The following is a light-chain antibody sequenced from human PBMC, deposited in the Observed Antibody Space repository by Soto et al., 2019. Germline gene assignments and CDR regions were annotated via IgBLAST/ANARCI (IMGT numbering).Light chain of an antibody. Sequence: EIVLKQSPGTLSLSPGERATLSCRASQSVSSSYLAWYQQKPGQAPRLLISGASNRATGIPDRFSGSGSGTDFTLTISRLEPEDFAVYYCQQYDRSPRTFGQGTKVDIK. CDR3: QQYDRSPRT. CDR1: QSVSSSY. CDR2: GAS. V-gene: IGKV3-20*01. J-gene: IGKJ1*01.